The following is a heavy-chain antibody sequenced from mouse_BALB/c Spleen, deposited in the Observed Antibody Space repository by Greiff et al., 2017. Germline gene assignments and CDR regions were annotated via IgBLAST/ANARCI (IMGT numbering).Heavy chain of an antibody. CDR2: ISYDGSN. Sequence: EVKLQESGPGLVKPSQSLSLTCSVTGYSITSGYYWNWIRQFPGNKLEWMGYISYDGSNNYNPSLKNRISITRDTSKNQFFLQLNSVTTEDTATYYGARAFDDYDVEYYYAMDDWGQGTSGTVSA. CDR3: ARAFDDYDVEYYYAMDD. CDR1: GYSITSGYY. V-gene: IGHV3-6*02. J-gene: IGHJ4*01. D-gene: IGHD2-4*01.